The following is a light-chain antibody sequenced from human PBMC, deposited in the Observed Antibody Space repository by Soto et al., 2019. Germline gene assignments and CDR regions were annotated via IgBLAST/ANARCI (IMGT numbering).Light chain of an antibody. CDR1: QSISTW. CDR2: KAS. Sequence: DIQMTQSPSTLSASVGDRVTITCRASQSISTWLAWYQQKPGKAPKVLIYKASSLESGVPSRFSGSGSGTEFSLTISSLQPDDFATYYCQQYNTYDTFGQGTKLEIK. V-gene: IGKV1-5*03. CDR3: QQYNTYDT. J-gene: IGKJ2*01.